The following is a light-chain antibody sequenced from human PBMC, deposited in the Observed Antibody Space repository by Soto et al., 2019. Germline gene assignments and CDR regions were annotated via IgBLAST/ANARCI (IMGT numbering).Light chain of an antibody. V-gene: IGLV1-40*01. CDR3: QSYDSSLSGSGV. J-gene: IGLJ3*02. CDR2: ANN. Sequence: QSVLTQPPSVSGAPGQRVTISCSGSSSNIGAGYDVHWYQQLPGTAPKLLISANNIRPSGVPDRFSGSKSGTSASPAITGLQAEYEADYYCQSYDSSLSGSGVFGGGTKLTVL. CDR1: SSNIGAGYD.